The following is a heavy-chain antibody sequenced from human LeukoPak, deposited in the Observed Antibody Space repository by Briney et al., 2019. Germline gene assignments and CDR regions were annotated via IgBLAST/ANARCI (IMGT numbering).Heavy chain of an antibody. V-gene: IGHV4-34*01. Sequence: PSETLSLTCAVYGGSFSGYYWSWIRQPPGKGLEWIGEINHSGSTNYNPSLKSRVTISVDTSKNQFSLKLSSVTAADTAVYYCARNRMIRFLEWLDYYYYGMDVWGQGTTVTVSS. J-gene: IGHJ6*02. D-gene: IGHD3-3*01. CDR1: GGSFSGYY. CDR3: ARNRMIRFLEWLDYYYYGMDV. CDR2: INHSGST.